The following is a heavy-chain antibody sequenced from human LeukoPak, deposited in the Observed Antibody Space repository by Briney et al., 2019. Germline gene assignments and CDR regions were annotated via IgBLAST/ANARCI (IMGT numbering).Heavy chain of an antibody. D-gene: IGHD4-17*01. CDR1: GXTVSSNY. CDR3: ARLDYGEVDDY. J-gene: IGHJ4*02. Sequence: PGGSLRLSCAASGXTVSSNYMSWVPQAPGKGQEWVSVIYSGGSTYYADSVKGRFTISRDNSKNTLYLQVNSLRAEDTAVYYCARLDYGEVDDYWGQGTLVTVSS. V-gene: IGHV3-66*04. CDR2: IYSGGST.